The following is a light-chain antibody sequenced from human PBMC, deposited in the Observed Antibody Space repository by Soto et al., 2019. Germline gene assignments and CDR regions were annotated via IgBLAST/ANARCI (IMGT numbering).Light chain of an antibody. CDR2: TAS. Sequence: DIQMTQFPSTLSASIGDRVTITCRASQSISTWLAWYQQKAGKAPKLLIYTASSLETGVPSRFSGSGSATQFTLTISSLQPDDFATYYCQHHNRYSPYTFGQGTRLEIK. CDR3: QHHNRYSPYT. CDR1: QSISTW. V-gene: IGKV1-5*03. J-gene: IGKJ2*01.